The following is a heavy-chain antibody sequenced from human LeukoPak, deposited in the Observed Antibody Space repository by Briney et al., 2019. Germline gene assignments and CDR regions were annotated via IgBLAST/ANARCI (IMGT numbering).Heavy chain of an antibody. V-gene: IGHV3-21*01. J-gene: IGHJ4*02. CDR3: ANLYDSSGYYLDY. D-gene: IGHD3-22*01. CDR1: GFTFSSYS. CDR2: ISSSSSYI. Sequence: PGGSLRLSCAASGFTFSSYSMNWVRQAPGKGLEWVSSISSSSSYIYYADSVKGRLTISRDNAKNSLYLQMNSLRAEDTAVYYCANLYDSSGYYLDYWGQGTLVTVSS.